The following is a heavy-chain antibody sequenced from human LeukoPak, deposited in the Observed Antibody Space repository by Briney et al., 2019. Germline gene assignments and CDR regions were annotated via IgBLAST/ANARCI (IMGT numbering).Heavy chain of an antibody. CDR3: ARDRISAVADAFDI. Sequence: SETLSLTCNVSGGSLSGYYWSWIRQPAGKGLEWIGRIYTSGSTNYSPYLQSRVTMSVDTSKNQFSLKLSSVTAADTAVYYCARDRISAVADAFDIWGQGTMVTVSS. J-gene: IGHJ3*02. V-gene: IGHV4-4*07. CDR2: IYTSGST. D-gene: IGHD2/OR15-2a*01. CDR1: GGSLSGYY.